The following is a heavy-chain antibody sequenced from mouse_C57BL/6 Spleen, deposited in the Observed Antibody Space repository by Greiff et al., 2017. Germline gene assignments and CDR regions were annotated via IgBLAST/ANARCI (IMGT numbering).Heavy chain of an antibody. J-gene: IGHJ4*01. V-gene: IGHV1-50*01. CDR1: GYTFTSYW. Sequence: QVQLQQPGAELVKPGASVKLSCKASGYTFTSYWMQWVKQRPGQGLEWIGEIDPSDSYTNYNQKFKGKATLTVDTSSSTAYMQLSSLTSEDSAVYYCVRALVYYYAMDYWGQGTSVTVSS. CDR3: VRALVYYYAMDY. CDR2: IDPSDSYT.